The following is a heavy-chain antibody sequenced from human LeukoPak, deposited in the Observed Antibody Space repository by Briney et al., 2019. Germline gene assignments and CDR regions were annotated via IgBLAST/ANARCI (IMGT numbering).Heavy chain of an antibody. D-gene: IGHD4-11*01. J-gene: IGHJ4*02. CDR2: INHSGST. V-gene: IGHV4-34*01. CDR1: GGSFSGYY. CDR3: ARERDYLERYFDY. Sequence: PSETLSLTCAVYGGSFSGYYWSWIRQPPGKGLEWIGEINHSGSTNYNPSLKSRVIISVDTSKNQFSLELSSVTAADTAVYYCARERDYLERYFDYWGQGTLVTVSS.